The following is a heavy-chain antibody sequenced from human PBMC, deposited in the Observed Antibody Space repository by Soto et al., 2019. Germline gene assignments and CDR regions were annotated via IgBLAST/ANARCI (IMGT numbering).Heavy chain of an antibody. CDR1: GFTFKNFA. J-gene: IGHJ4*02. CDR3: AKGLNTWALYYFDS. Sequence: EVQLLESGGGVVQPGGSLRVSCAASGFTFKNFAMHWVRQSPGRGLEWVSSISGSGGSTYYADSVKGRVTISRDNSNNTLSLQLKSLRAEDTAIYYCAKGLNTWALYYFDSWGQGTLVTVSS. CDR2: ISGSGGST. D-gene: IGHD3-10*01. V-gene: IGHV3-23*01.